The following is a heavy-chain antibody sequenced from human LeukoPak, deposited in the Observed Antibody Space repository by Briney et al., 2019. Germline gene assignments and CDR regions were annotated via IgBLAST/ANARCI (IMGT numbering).Heavy chain of an antibody. D-gene: IGHD6-6*01. V-gene: IGHV3-15*01. CDR3: VKDKSAARPPHYMDV. J-gene: IGHJ6*03. CDR2: IKSKTDGGTT. CDR1: GFTFSNAW. Sequence: GGSLRLSCAASGFTFSNAWMSWVRQAPGKGLQWVGRIKSKTDGGTTHYAAPVKGRFTISRDNSKNTLFLHMNSLRAEDTAIYYCVKDKSAARPPHYMDVWGKGTTVTVSS.